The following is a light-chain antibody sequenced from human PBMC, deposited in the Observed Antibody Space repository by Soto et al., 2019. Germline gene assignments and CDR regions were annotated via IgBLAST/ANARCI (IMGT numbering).Light chain of an antibody. CDR1: QSVSSSY. CDR3: QQYVRSPWT. Sequence: EIVLTQSPGTLSLSPGERATLSCRASQSVSSSYLAWYQQKGGQAPRLLIYGASSRAPGIPDRFSGSGSGTDFTLTISRLEPEDFAVYYCQQYVRSPWTFGQGTKVEIK. CDR2: GAS. V-gene: IGKV3-20*01. J-gene: IGKJ1*01.